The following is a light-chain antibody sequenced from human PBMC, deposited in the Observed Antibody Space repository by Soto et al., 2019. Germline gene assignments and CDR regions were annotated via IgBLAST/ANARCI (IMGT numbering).Light chain of an antibody. J-gene: IGKJ3*01. Sequence: EIVMTPSPAPLSVSPGERATLSCRASPSVSSNLAWYQQKHGQAPRLHIYGASTRATGIPARFSGSRSGTEFTLTTGSLQSEYFAVCYCQTDNNWPPFTFGTGTIVDIK. V-gene: IGKV3-15*01. CDR2: GAS. CDR1: PSVSSN. CDR3: QTDNNWPPFT.